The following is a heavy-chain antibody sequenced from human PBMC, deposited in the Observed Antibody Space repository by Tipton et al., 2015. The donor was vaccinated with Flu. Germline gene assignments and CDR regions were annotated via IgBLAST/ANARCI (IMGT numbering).Heavy chain of an antibody. CDR3: VRGYSDTWRGWFGP. V-gene: IGHV3-74*01. CDR1: GFTFSNYW. CDR2: INSDGSRT. D-gene: IGHD2-2*02. J-gene: IGHJ5*01. Sequence: SLRLSCAGSGFTFSNYWMYWVRQAPGEGPVWVSNINSDGSRTNYADFGKGRFTISRDNAKNTVYLHLNSLTAEDTAMYYCVRGYSDTWRGWFGPWGQGTQVTVSS.